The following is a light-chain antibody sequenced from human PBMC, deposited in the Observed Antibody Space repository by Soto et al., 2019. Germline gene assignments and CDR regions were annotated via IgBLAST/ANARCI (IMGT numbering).Light chain of an antibody. CDR3: QQSNEYPLT. Sequence: DIHMTQSPSTLSASVGDRVTITCRASQSIGNWVAWYQQKPGKAPNLLIYRASSLESGVPSRFSGSGSGTEFSLTISSLQHDDFGSYYCQQSNEYPLTLGGGTKVDIK. V-gene: IGKV1-5*03. CDR2: RAS. J-gene: IGKJ4*01. CDR1: QSIGNW.